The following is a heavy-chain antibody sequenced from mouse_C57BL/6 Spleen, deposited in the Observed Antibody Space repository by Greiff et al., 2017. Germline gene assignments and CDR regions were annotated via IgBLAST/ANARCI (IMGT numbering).Heavy chain of an antibody. Sequence: VVESGPELVRPGASVKLSCKDSYYAFMASDMNWVKQRPGHGLEWIGSFTMYSDATEYSENFKGKATLTADTSSSTAYMELSSLTSEDSAVYYCARGGYDGYFDVWGKGTSVTVSS. CDR2: FTMYSDAT. J-gene: IGHJ1*03. CDR3: ARGGYDGYFDV. D-gene: IGHD2-2*01. V-gene: IGHV1-49*01. CDR1: YYAFMASD.